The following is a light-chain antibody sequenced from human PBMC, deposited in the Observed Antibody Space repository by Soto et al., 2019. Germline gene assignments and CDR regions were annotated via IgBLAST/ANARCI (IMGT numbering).Light chain of an antibody. J-gene: IGKJ2*01. Sequence: EIVMTQSPGTLSLSPGERATISCRASQVIGSRYLAWYHQKSGQAPRLLIYGASSRATGIPDRFSGSGSGTDFTFTISTLEPEDLGVYYCQQFGSSIPHTFGQGTKLEIK. V-gene: IGKV3-20*01. CDR1: QVIGSRY. CDR3: QQFGSSIPHT. CDR2: GAS.